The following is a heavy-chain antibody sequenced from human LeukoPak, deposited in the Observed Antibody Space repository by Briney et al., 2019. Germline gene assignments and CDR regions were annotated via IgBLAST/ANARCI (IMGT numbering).Heavy chain of an antibody. CDR3: ARGSWNYEN. Sequence: GGSLRLSCAASGFTFTSYSMHWVRQAPGKGLEWVSSISSSSSYIYYADSVKGRFTISRDNAKNSLYLQMNSLRAEDTAVYYCARGSWNYENWGQGTLVTVSS. V-gene: IGHV3-21*01. J-gene: IGHJ4*02. CDR2: ISSSSSYI. D-gene: IGHD1-7*01. CDR1: GFTFTSYS.